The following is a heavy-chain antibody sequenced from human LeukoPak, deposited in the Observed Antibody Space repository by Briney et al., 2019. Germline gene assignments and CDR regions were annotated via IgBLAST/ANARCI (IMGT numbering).Heavy chain of an antibody. J-gene: IGHJ4*02. CDR3: ARAYSSGWWDPYYFDY. Sequence: ASVKVSCKASGYTFTSYYMHWVRQAPGQGLEWMGIINPSGGSTSYAQKFQGRVTMTRDTSTSTVYMELSSLRSEDTAVYYCARAYSSGWWDPYYFDYWGQGTLVTVSS. D-gene: IGHD6-19*01. V-gene: IGHV1-46*01. CDR2: INPSGGST. CDR1: GYTFTSYY.